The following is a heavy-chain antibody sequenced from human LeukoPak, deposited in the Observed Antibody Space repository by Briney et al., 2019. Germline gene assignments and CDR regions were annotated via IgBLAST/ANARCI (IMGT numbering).Heavy chain of an antibody. Sequence: GGSLRLSCAASGFTFSSYSMNWVRQAPGKGLEWVSSISSSSSYIYYADSVKGRFTISRDNAQNSLYLQMNSLRAEDTAVYYCARGIAAAPLDYWGQGTLVTVSS. V-gene: IGHV3-21*01. J-gene: IGHJ4*02. CDR2: ISSSSSYI. CDR3: ARGIAAAPLDY. D-gene: IGHD6-13*01. CDR1: GFTFSSYS.